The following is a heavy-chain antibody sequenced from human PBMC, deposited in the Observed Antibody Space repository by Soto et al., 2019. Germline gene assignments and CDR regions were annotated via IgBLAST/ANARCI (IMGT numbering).Heavy chain of an antibody. CDR3: ARREYSGYDA. V-gene: IGHV3-48*01. D-gene: IGHD5-12*01. Sequence: EVQLVESGGGLVQPGGSLRVSCAASGFTFSSYSMNWVRQAPGKGLEWVSYISSSSSTIYYADSVKGRFTISRDNAKNSLYLQMNSLRAEDTAVYYCARREYSGYDAWGQGTLVTVSS. CDR1: GFTFSSYS. J-gene: IGHJ5*02. CDR2: ISSSSSTI.